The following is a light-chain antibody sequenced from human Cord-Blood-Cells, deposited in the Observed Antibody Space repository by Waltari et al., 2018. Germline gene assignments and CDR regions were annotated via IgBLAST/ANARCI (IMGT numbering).Light chain of an antibody. CDR2: RNK. J-gene: IGLJ3*02. CDR1: SSHIGSNY. Sequence: QSVLTQPPSASATPGQRVTISCSGSSSHIGSNYVYSYQQPPGTAPKLLIYRNKQRPSGVPDRFSGSKSGTSASLAISGLRSEDEADYYCAAWDDSLSGRVFGGGTKLTVL. V-gene: IGLV1-47*01. CDR3: AAWDDSLSGRV.